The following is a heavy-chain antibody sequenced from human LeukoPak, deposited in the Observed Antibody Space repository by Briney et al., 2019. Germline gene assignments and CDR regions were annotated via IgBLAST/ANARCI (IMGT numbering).Heavy chain of an antibody. CDR2: IIPILGIA. V-gene: IGHV1-69*04. D-gene: IGHD6-13*01. CDR3: APTPNPYSSRQDFDY. J-gene: IGHJ4*02. Sequence: GASVKVSCKASGYTFTSYGISWVRQAPGQGLEWMGRIIPILGIANYAQKFQGRVTITADKSTSTAYMELSSLRSEDTAVYYCAPTPNPYSSRQDFDYWGQGTLVTVSS. CDR1: GYTFTSYG.